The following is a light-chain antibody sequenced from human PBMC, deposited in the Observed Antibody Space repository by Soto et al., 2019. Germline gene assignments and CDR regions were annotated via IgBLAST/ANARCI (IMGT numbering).Light chain of an antibody. CDR3: QQRSNWPLT. CDR2: DAS. CDR1: QSVSSL. V-gene: IGKV3-11*01. J-gene: IGKJ4*01. Sequence: EIVLTQSPATMPLSPGERATLSCRASQSVSSLLAWYQQKPGQAHRLLIYDASSRATGIPTRFSGSGSGTDFTLTISSLEPEDFAVYYCQQRSNWPLTFGGGTKVEIK.